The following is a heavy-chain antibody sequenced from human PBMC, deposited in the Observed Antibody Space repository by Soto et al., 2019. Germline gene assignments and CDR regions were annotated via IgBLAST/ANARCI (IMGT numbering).Heavy chain of an antibody. CDR2: INAGNGNT. CDR3: ERSIKLAGDY. V-gene: IGHV1-3*01. J-gene: IGHJ4*02. CDR1: GYTFTRYA. Sequence: QVQLGQSGAEVKKHGASVKVSCKASGYTFTRYAMHWVRQAPGQRLEWMGWINAGNGNTKYSQKFQGRVTITRDTSASTAYMELSTLRSEDTAVYYWERSIKLAGDYWGQGTLVTVSS.